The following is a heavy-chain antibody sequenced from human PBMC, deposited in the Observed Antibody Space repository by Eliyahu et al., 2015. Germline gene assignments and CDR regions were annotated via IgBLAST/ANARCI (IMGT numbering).Heavy chain of an antibody. D-gene: IGHD3-16*01. Sequence: QVQLQESGPGLVKPSETLSLTCSVSGDSITSYAWNWXRQPPGKGLEWSGYIRHNGETSQSPSLKSRVTMSVDTSKNRVSLRLRSVTAADTAIYYCARWGTTGTLRLEGFDIWGQGTIVTVSS. CDR1: GDSITSYA. V-gene: IGHV4-59*01. CDR2: IRHNGET. CDR3: ARWGTTGTLRLEGFDI. J-gene: IGHJ3*02.